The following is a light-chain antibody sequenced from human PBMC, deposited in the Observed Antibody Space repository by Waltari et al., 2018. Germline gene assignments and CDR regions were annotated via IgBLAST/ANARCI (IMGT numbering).Light chain of an antibody. CDR2: EVS. V-gene: IGLV2-8*01. CDR1: SSDVGSYTS. J-gene: IGLJ3*02. CDR3: SSKGGSNNLV. Sequence: QSALTQPPSASGSPGQPVTISCTGTSSDVGSYTSVSWFQQHPGKAPKLIIYEVSKRPSGVPDRFFGSKSGNTASLTVSGLQAEDEADYYCSSKGGSNNLVFGGGTKLTVL.